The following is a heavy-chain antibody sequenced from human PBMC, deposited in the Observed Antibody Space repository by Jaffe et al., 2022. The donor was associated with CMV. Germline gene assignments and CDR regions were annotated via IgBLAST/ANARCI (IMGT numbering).Heavy chain of an antibody. V-gene: IGHV3-9*01. D-gene: IGHD3-10*01. CDR3: AKAGGAGSYYMGMDA. CDR1: GFTFGNYA. Sequence: EVELVESGGGLVQPGRSLRLSCAASGFTFGNYAIHWVRQAPGKGLEWVSGISWNSDTIAYADSVKGRFTISRDSATSSVYLQLNGLRPEDAALYYCAKAGGAGSYYMGMDAWGQGTTVTVSS. CDR2: ISWNSDTI. J-gene: IGHJ6*02.